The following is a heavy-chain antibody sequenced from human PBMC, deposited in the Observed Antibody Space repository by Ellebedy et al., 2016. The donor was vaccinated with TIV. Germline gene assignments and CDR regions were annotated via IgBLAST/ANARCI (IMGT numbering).Heavy chain of an antibody. Sequence: GGSLRLXCAVSGFTIRRYAMGWVRPAPGKGLEWASSISGSDDSTYYVDSVKGRFTISRDDSRNTLYLQMNSLRAEDSAVYYCLGGDNWGQGTLVIVSS. CDR2: ISGSDDST. D-gene: IGHD3-16*01. CDR3: LGGDN. J-gene: IGHJ4*02. CDR1: GFTIRRYA. V-gene: IGHV3-23*01.